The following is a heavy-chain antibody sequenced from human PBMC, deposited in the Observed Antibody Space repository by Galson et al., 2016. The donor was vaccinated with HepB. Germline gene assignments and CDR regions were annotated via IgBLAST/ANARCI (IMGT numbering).Heavy chain of an antibody. CDR1: GFTFDDYT. V-gene: IGHV3-43*01. D-gene: IGHD3-3*01. Sequence: SLRLSCAASGFTFDDYTMHWVRQAPGKGLEWVSLISWDGGSTYYADSVKGRFTISRDNSKNSLYLQMNSLRTEDTALYYCAKDRRSGRTDYYYYTYYYYYCMDVWGQGTTVTVSS. J-gene: IGHJ6*02. CDR3: AKDRRSGRTDYYYYTYYYYYCMDV. CDR2: ISWDGGST.